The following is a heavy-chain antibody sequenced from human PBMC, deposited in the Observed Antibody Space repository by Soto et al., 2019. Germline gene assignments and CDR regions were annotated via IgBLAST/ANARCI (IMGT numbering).Heavy chain of an antibody. CDR1: GDSVSSNSSA. CDR2: TYYRSKWYN. CDR3: ARDHLRTNWFDP. J-gene: IGHJ5*02. V-gene: IGHV6-1*01. Sequence: PSQTLSLTFAISGDSVSSNSSAWNCISQSPSRGLEWLGRTYYRSKWYNDYAVSVKSRITINPDTSKNQFSLQLNSVTPEDTAVYYCARDHLRTNWFDPWGQGTLVTVSS.